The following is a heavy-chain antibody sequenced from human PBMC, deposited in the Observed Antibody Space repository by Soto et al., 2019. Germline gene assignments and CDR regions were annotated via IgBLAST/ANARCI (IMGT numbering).Heavy chain of an antibody. CDR3: AREPNYFAY. J-gene: IGHJ4*02. CDR1: GYTFTSYG. V-gene: IGHV1-18*01. CDR2: ISAYNGNT. Sequence: QVQLVQSGGEVKKPGASVKVSCKASGYTFTSYGISWVRQAPGQGLEWMGWISAYNGNTKYAQKLQGRVTMTTDTSTRTAYMELRTLSSDDTAVYYCAREPNYFAYCGQGTLVTVSS.